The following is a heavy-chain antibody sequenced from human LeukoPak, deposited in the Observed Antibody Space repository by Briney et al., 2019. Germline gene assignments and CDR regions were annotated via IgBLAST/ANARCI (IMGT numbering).Heavy chain of an antibody. D-gene: IGHD6-13*01. CDR2: INPNSGGT. CDR1: GYTVTGYY. CDR3: AREAAAGRDPPDY. J-gene: IGHJ4*02. Sequence: ASVKVSCKASGYTVTGYYMHWVRRAPGQGLEWMGWINPNSGGTNYAQKFQGRVTMTRDTSISTAYMELSRLRSDDTAVYYCAREAAAGRDPPDYWGQGTLVTVSS. V-gene: IGHV1-2*02.